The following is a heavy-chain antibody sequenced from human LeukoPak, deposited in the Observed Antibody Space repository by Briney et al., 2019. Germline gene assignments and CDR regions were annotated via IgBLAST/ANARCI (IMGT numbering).Heavy chain of an antibody. CDR1: GYTFTSYY. CDR2: INPSGGST. J-gene: IGHJ4*02. CDR3: AREGATTGFDY. Sequence: ASVKVSCKASGYTFTSYYMHWVRQAPGQGLEWMGVINPSGGSTSYAQKFQGRVTMTRDTSTSTVYMELSSLRSEDTAVYYCAREGATTGFDYWGQGTLVTVSS. V-gene: IGHV1-46*01. D-gene: IGHD1-26*01.